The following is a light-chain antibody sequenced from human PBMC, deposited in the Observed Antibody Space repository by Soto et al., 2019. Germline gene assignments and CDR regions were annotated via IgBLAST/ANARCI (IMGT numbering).Light chain of an antibody. J-gene: IGKJ2*01. V-gene: IGKV3-20*01. Sequence: EIVLTRSPGTLSLSPGERATLSCRASQSVSSSYLAWYQQKPGQAPRLLIYGAYSRATGIPDRFSGSGSGTVFTFFIIRLGAEVFAGDYCKEYGSCANTFGRG. CDR3: KEYGSCANT. CDR2: GAY. CDR1: QSVSSSY.